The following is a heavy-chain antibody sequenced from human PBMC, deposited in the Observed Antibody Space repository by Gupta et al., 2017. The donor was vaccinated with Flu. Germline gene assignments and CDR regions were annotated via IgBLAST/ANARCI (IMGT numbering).Heavy chain of an antibody. D-gene: IGHD2-15*01. V-gene: IGHV1-2*02. CDR3: ARDCPYPGRCYLDAFDI. CDR2: INPNGGPGGT. CDR1: GYTYVDYY. J-gene: IGHJ3*02. Sequence: QVHLVQSGAEVRRPGASLKVSCKASGYTYVDYYIPWVRQAPGQGLEWMGWINPNGGPGGTKYAQIFQGRVTMTKDTSINTAYMEISRLRTDDTAVYYCARDCPYPGRCYLDAFDIWGPGTLVTVSS.